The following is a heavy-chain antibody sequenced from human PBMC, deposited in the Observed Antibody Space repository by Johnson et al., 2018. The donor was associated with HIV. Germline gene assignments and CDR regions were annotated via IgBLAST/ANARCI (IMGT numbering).Heavy chain of an antibody. CDR2: ISRGGNTI. CDR3: ATAAAGLDAFDV. D-gene: IGHD6-13*01. Sequence: QVQLMESGGGLVKPGGSLRLSCAASGFTFSDYYMSWIRQAPGKGLEWVSYISRGGNTIYYADSVKGRFTISRDNAKKSLYLQMNSLRAEETAVYYCATAAAGLDAFDVWGQGTMVTVSS. CDR1: GFTFSDYY. J-gene: IGHJ3*01. V-gene: IGHV3-11*01.